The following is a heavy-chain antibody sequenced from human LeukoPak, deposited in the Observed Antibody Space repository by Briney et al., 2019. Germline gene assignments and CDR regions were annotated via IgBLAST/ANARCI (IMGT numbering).Heavy chain of an antibody. CDR1: AGSISGYY. D-gene: IGHD3-10*01. CDR2: IYYTGNT. CDR3: ARDVGSGFSYYYGMDV. Sequence: SETLSLTCTVSAGSISGYYWTWIRQPPGKGLEWIGNIYYTGNTDYNRSLKSRVTISIDTSKNQFSLKLSSVTAADTAVYYCARDVGSGFSYYYGMDVWGQGTTVTVSS. J-gene: IGHJ6*02. V-gene: IGHV4-59*12.